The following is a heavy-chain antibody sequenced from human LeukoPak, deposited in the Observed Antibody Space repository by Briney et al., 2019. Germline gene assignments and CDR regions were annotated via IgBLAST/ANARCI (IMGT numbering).Heavy chain of an antibody. Sequence: GGSLRLSCAASGFTFGSYAMSWVRQAPGKGLEWVSAISGSGGSTYYADSVKGRFTISRDNSKNTLYLQMNSLRAEDTAVYYCAKDTPGIAAANYNWFDPWGQGTLVTVSS. CDR1: GFTFGSYA. CDR3: AKDTPGIAAANYNWFDP. CDR2: ISGSGGST. J-gene: IGHJ5*02. D-gene: IGHD6-13*01. V-gene: IGHV3-23*01.